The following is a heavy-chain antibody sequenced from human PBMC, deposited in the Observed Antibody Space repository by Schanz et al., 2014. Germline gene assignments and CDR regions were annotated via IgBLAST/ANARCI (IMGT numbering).Heavy chain of an antibody. Sequence: ESGGGLVQPGGSLRLCCVASGFTFSRYWMTWVRQAPGKGLEWVANIKQDGSAKNYVDSVKGRFTISRDNPKNSLCLQMNSLRAEDTALYYCARLLGGDEGLDQWGQGTLVTVSS. CDR3: ARLLGGDEGLDQ. CDR1: GFTFSRYW. V-gene: IGHV3-7*01. CDR2: IKQDGSAK. J-gene: IGHJ4*02. D-gene: IGHD4-17*01.